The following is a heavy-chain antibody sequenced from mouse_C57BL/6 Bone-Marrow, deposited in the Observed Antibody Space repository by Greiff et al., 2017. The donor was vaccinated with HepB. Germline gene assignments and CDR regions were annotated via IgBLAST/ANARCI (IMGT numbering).Heavy chain of an antibody. CDR2: IDPANGNT. CDR3: ARSGYGSCYAMDY. V-gene: IGHV14-3*01. CDR1: GFNIKNTY. J-gene: IGHJ4*01. D-gene: IGHD1-1*01. Sequence: VHVKQSVAELVRPGASVKLSCTASGFNIKNTYMHWVKQRPEQGLEWIGRIDPANGNTKYAPKFQGKATITADTSSNTAYLQLSSLTSEDTAIYYCARSGYGSCYAMDYWGQGTSVTVSS.